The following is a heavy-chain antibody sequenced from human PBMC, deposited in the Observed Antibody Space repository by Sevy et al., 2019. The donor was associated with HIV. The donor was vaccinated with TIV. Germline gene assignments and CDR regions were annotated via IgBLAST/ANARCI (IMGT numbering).Heavy chain of an antibody. V-gene: IGHV3-33*01. CDR1: GFTFSNYG. Sequence: GGSMRLSCAAYGFTFSNYGMHWVRQAPGKGLEWVGAIFSDANIKYYVDSVKGRLAISRDNSKNTVYLQMNSLRDEDTAVYSCARKSGSNWYFDLWGRGTPVTVSS. CDR3: ARKSGSNWYFDL. CDR2: IFSDANIK. J-gene: IGHJ2*01. D-gene: IGHD1-26*01.